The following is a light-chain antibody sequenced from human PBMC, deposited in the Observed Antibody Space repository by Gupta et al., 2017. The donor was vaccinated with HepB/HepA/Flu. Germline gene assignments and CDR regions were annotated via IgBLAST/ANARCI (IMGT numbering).Light chain of an antibody. V-gene: IGKV3-20*01. J-gene: IGKJ4*01. CDR2: GAS. CDR1: QSVTNNY. CDR3: QQFVGSPLA. Sequence: EIVLTQSPGTLSLSPGERATLSCRASQSVTNNYLAWYQQKPGQAPRLLIYGASIRATGIPDRFSGSGSGTDCTLTISRLEPEDFATDYCQQFVGSPLAFGGGTKVEIK.